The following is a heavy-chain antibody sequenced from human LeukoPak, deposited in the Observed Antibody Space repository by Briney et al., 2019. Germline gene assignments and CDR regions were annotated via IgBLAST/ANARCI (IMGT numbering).Heavy chain of an antibody. CDR2: ITNDGSST. Sequence: GGSLRLSCAASGLTFSSHWMHWVRQAPGKGLVWVSRITNDGSSTTYADSVKGRFTISRDNAKNMLYLQVNSLRAGDTAVYYCARVGRSLRASGPARGLTGAYGMDVWGQGTTVTVSS. J-gene: IGHJ6*02. V-gene: IGHV3-74*01. CDR1: GLTFSSHW. CDR3: ARVGRSLRASGPARGLTGAYGMDV. D-gene: IGHD1-20*01.